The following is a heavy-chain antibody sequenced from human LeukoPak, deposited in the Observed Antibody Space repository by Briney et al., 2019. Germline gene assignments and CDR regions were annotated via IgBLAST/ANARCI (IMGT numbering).Heavy chain of an antibody. CDR2: VYYSGST. CDR3: ASSPRLTTSWFLFDS. Sequence: PSETLSLTCIVSGDXFSNYYCTWIRQPPAKGLEWIGDVYYSGSTNYNPSLKTRLHLSVDTSKNRFSLKLSSVTAADTAVYYCASSPRLTTSWFLFDSWGHGTLVTVSS. D-gene: IGHD2-2*01. CDR1: GDXFSNYY. V-gene: IGHV4-59*08. J-gene: IGHJ5*01.